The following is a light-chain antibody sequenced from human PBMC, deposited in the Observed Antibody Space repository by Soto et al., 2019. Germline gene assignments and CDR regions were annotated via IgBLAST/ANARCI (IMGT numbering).Light chain of an antibody. Sequence: QSALTQPASVSGSRGQSITISCTGTSRDVGSYNLVSWYQQHPDKAPKLLIYEGSKRPSGISNRFSGSKSGNTASLTISGLQAEDEAAYYCCSYVRDNDDVFGTGTKLTVL. J-gene: IGLJ1*01. CDR2: EGS. CDR3: CSYVRDNDDV. CDR1: SRDVGSYNL. V-gene: IGLV2-23*01.